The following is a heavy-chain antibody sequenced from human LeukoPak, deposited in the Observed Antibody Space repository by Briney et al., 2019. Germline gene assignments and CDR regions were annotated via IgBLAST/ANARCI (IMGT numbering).Heavy chain of an antibody. CDR2: ITSVGSTI. V-gene: IGHV3-48*01. J-gene: IGHJ5*02. CDR1: GFTFSSYN. CDR3: ARDLGYNYGIFWFDP. Sequence: GGSLRLSCAASGFTFSSYNMNWVRQAPGKGLEWVSYITSVGSTIYYADSVKGRFTIPRDNAKNSLYLQMNSLRAEDTAVYYCARDLGYNYGIFWFDPWGQGTLVTVSS. D-gene: IGHD5-18*01.